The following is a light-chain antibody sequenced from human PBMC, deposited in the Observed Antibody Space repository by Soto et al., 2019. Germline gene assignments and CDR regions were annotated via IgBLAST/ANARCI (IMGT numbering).Light chain of an antibody. CDR2: EVS. CDR1: QSLLGSDGKTY. CDR3: MQSVQFPRT. J-gene: IGKJ4*01. V-gene: IGKV2D-29*01. Sequence: DIVMTQTPLSSPVTLGQAASISCKSSQSLLGSDGKTYLSWYLQKPGHPTQLLIFEVSNHFSGVSDRFSGSGSGTDFTLKISRVEAEDVGVYYCMQSVQFPRTFGGGTKVYIK.